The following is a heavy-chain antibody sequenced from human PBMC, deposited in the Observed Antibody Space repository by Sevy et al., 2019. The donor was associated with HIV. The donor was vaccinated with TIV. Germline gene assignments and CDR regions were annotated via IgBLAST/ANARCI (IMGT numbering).Heavy chain of an antibody. CDR2: IIPTSGTA. CDR3: ARLYPCGGACYYFDS. Sequence: ASVKVSCKASGGNFRNYVISWVRQAPGQGLEWMGGIIPTSGTANYAQKFQGRVTIIADESTSTAYMELSSLRSVDTAVYYCARLYPCGGACYYFDSWGQGTLVTVSS. J-gene: IGHJ4*02. CDR1: GGNFRNYV. V-gene: IGHV1-69*13. D-gene: IGHD2-21*02.